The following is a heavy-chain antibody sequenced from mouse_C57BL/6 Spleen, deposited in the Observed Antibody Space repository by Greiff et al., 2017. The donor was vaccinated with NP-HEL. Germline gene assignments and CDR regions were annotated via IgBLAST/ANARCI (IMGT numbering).Heavy chain of an antibody. CDR2: ISNGGGST. V-gene: IGHV5-12*01. CDR1: GFTFSDYY. J-gene: IGHJ1*03. CDR3: AKLGRRDWYFDV. D-gene: IGHD4-1*01. Sequence: DVMLVESGGGLVQPGGSLKLSCAASGFTFSDYYMYWVRQTPEKRLEWVAYISNGGGSTYYRDTVKGRFTISRDNAKNTLYLQMSRLKSEDTAMYYCAKLGRRDWYFDVWGTGTTVTVSS.